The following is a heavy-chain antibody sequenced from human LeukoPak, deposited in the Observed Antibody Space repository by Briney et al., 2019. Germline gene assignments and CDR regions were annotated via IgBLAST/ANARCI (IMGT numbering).Heavy chain of an antibody. CDR2: MSGSGGST. Sequence: GGSLRLSCAASGFTFSSYAMSWVRQAPGKGLEWVSSMSGSGGSTYYADSVKGRFTISRDNSKNTLYLQMNSLRAEDTAVYYCASMITFGGVKTNDYWGQGTLVTVSS. D-gene: IGHD3-16*01. CDR3: ASMITFGGVKTNDY. CDR1: GFTFSSYA. J-gene: IGHJ4*02. V-gene: IGHV3-23*01.